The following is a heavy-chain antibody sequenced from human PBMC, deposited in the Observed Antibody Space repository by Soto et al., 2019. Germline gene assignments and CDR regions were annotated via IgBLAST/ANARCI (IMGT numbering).Heavy chain of an antibody. V-gene: IGHV3-30-3*01. Sequence: GGSLRLSCAASGFTFSSYAMHWVRQAPGKGLEWVAVISYDGSNKYYADSVKGRFTISRDNSKNTLYLQMNSLRAEDTAVYYCAREEYYYGSGSNAPSFDPWGQGTLVTVSS. CDR2: ISYDGSNK. CDR1: GFTFSSYA. J-gene: IGHJ5*02. D-gene: IGHD3-10*01. CDR3: AREEYYYGSGSNAPSFDP.